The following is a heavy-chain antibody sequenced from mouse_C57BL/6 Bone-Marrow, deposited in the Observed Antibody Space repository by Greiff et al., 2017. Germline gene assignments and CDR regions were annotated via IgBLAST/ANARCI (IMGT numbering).Heavy chain of an antibody. J-gene: IGHJ2*01. Sequence: VQLKQSGPELVKPGASVKIPCKASGYTFTDYNMDWVKQSHGKSLEWIGEIYPRSGNTYYNEKFKGKATLTADKSSSTAYMELRSLTSEDSAVYFCARKGAKFITTVALDYWGQGTTLTVSS. D-gene: IGHD1-1*01. CDR3: RKGAKFITTVALDY. CDR2: YPRSGNTY. CDR1: YTFTDYNM. V-gene: IGHV1-83*01.